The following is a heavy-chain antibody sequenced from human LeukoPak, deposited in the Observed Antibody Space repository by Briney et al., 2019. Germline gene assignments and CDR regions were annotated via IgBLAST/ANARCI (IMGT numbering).Heavy chain of an antibody. Sequence: GGSLRLSCAASGFTFSNYGMNWVRQAPGKGLEWVSFTDTSGNYIYYGDSVKGRFSISRDNAKNLVFLQMNGLRAEDTAVYYCARGRSITLLRGVAMSDGFDIWGQGAMVAVSS. CDR1: GFTFSNYG. D-gene: IGHD3-10*01. CDR3: ARGRSITLLRGVAMSDGFDI. J-gene: IGHJ3*02. CDR2: TDTSGNYI. V-gene: IGHV3-21*01.